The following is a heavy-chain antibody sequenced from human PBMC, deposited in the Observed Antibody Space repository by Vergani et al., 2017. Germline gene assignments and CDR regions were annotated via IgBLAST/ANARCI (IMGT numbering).Heavy chain of an antibody. D-gene: IGHD2-2*01. CDR2: IRYDGSSE. J-gene: IGHJ3*02. CDR3: AKLSRYCTSTRCSNTHEAFDI. CDR1: GFTLNTYG. V-gene: IGHV3-30*02. Sequence: QVQILQSGGGVVQPGGSLRLSCTLSGFTLNTYGIHWVRQAPGKGLEWVSFIRYDGSSEYYGDSVKGRFTISRDNSKNTLYVQMNSLRAEDTAVYYCAKLSRYCTSTRCSNTHEAFDIWGQGTMVTVSS.